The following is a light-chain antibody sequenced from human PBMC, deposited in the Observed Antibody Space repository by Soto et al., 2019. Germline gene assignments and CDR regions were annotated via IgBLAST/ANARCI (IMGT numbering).Light chain of an antibody. J-gene: IGKJ1*01. V-gene: IGKV2-30*02. Sequence: DVVMTQSPLSLPVTLGQPASISCRSSQSLIHSDGDTYLNWFQQRPGQSPRRLIYKVSDRDSGVPDRLTGSGSGTDFTLKISRVEAEDLGVYYCVQGKHWPWTFGQGTEVEIK. CDR3: VQGKHWPWT. CDR2: KVS. CDR1: QSLIHSDGDTY.